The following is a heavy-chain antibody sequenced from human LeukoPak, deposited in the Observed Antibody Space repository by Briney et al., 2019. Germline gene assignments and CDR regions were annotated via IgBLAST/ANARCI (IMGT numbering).Heavy chain of an antibody. V-gene: IGHV3-53*01. CDR3: ARAPTYYYDSSDYYYFDY. Sequence: PGGSLRLSCAASGFTVSSNYTSWVRQAPGKGLEWVSIIDSGGSTYYAESVKGRFTISRDNSKNTLYLQMNSLRAEDTAVYYCARAPTYYYDSSDYYYFDYWGRGTLVTVSS. CDR2: IDSGGST. J-gene: IGHJ4*02. CDR1: GFTVSSNY. D-gene: IGHD3-22*01.